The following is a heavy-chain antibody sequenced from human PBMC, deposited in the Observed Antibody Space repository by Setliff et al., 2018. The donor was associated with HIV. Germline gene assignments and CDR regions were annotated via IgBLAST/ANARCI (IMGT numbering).Heavy chain of an antibody. CDR1: GYTFTSNG. CDR2: ISAYNGNT. D-gene: IGHD2-21*02. J-gene: IGHJ4*02. CDR3: AAGYCGGDCYSRQSYFDY. Sequence: ASVKVSCKASGYTFTSNGISWVRQAPGQGLEWMGWISAYNGNTNYAQKLQGRVTITADESTSTAYMELSSLRSEDTAVYYCAAGYCGGDCYSRQSYFDYWGQGTLVTVSS. V-gene: IGHV1-18*01.